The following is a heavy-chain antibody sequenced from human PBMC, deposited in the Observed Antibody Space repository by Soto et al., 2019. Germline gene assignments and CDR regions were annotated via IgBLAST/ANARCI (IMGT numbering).Heavy chain of an antibody. V-gene: IGHV3-23*01. CDR2: IGSSGGNT. D-gene: IGHD4-4*01. CDR1: GFTFDAYA. J-gene: IGHJ5*02. Sequence: GGSLRLSCSASGFTFDAYAMSWVRQAPGKGLEWVSSIGSSGGNTYYAAAVRGRFTISRDNARNTVDLQINTLRAEDTAVYFCAKMASDSINSPESWGQGTLVNVSS. CDR3: AKMASDSINSPES.